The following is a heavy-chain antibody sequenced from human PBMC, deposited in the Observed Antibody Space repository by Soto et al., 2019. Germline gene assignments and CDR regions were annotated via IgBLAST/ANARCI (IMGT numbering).Heavy chain of an antibody. J-gene: IGHJ4*02. CDR2: IIPILGIA. Sequence: QVQLVQSAAEVKKPGSSVKVSCKASGGTFSSYTISWVRQAPGQGLEWMGRIIPILGIANYAQKFQGRVTITADKSTSTAYMELSSLRSEDTAEYYCARGAYGGPVWDWGQGTLVTVSS. CDR1: GGTFSSYT. CDR3: ARGAYGGPVWD. D-gene: IGHD3-16*01. V-gene: IGHV1-69*02.